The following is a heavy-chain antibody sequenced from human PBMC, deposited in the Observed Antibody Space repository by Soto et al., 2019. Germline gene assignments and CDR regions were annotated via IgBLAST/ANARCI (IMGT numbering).Heavy chain of an antibody. V-gene: IGHV3-33*01. CDR1: GFTFSSYG. D-gene: IGHD2-2*01. J-gene: IGHJ4*02. CDR2: IWYDGSNK. Sequence: PWGSLRLSCAASGFTFSSYGRHWVRQAPGKGLEWVAVIWYDGSNKYYADSVKGRFTISRDNSKNTLYLQMNSLRAEDTAVYYCARDIFRYCSSTSCFFDYWGQGTLVTVSS. CDR3: ARDIFRYCSSTSCFFDY.